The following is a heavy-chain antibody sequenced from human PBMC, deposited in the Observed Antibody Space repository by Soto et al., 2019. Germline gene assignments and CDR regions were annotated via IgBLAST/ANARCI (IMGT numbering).Heavy chain of an antibody. Sequence: SETLSLTCTVSGGSISSSSYYWGWIRQPPGKGLEWIGSIYYSGSTYYNPSLKSRVTISVDTSKNQFSLKLSSVTAADTAVYYCARLALWFGESLETDMDVWGKGTTVTVSS. CDR3: ARLALWFGESLETDMDV. CDR2: IYYSGST. D-gene: IGHD3-10*01. CDR1: GGSISSSSYY. J-gene: IGHJ6*03. V-gene: IGHV4-39*01.